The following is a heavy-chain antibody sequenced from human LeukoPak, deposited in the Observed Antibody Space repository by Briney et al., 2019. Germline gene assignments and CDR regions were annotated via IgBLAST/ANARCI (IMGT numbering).Heavy chain of an antibody. CDR1: GFTFSSYW. D-gene: IGHD3-22*01. CDR3: ARAPSEIGGYYPEYFRH. V-gene: IGHV3-74*01. Sequence: GGSLRLSCAASGFTFSSYWMHWVRQAPGKGLVWVSRIKGDGNTNYADSVKGRFTISRDNAKNTVSLQMNSLRAEDTGVYYCARAPSEIGGYYPEYFRHWGQGTLITVPS. J-gene: IGHJ1*01. CDR2: IKGDGNT.